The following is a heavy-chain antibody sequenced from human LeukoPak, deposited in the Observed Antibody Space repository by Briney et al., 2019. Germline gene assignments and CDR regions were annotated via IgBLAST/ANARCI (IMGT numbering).Heavy chain of an antibody. J-gene: IGHJ6*02. CDR3: ASGSGTYYSSYYYYGMDV. Sequence: PGGSLRLSCAASAFTFSNYVMSWVRQAPGKGLEWASGISGNGGNTYYADSVKGRFTISRDNSKNTLYLQMNSLRAEDTGVYYCASGSGTYYSSYYYYGMDVWGQGTTVTVSS. D-gene: IGHD1-26*01. CDR2: ISGNGGNT. V-gene: IGHV3-23*01. CDR1: AFTFSNYV.